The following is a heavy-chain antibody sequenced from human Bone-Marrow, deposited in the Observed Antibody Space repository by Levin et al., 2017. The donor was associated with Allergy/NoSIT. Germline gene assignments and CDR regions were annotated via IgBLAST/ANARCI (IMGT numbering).Heavy chain of an antibody. CDR3: ARGGSLWFGDHPRDYYCMDV. D-gene: IGHD3-10*01. CDR1: GGSISPYY. V-gene: IGHV4-59*12. J-gene: IGHJ6*03. Sequence: ESLKISCTVSGGSISPYYWSWVRQPPGTGLEWIGNIYYSGSTHFHPSLKSRVTISVDTSKNQFSLKLSSMTAADTAIYYCARGGSLWFGDHPRDYYCMDVWGKGITVTVSS. CDR2: IYYSGST.